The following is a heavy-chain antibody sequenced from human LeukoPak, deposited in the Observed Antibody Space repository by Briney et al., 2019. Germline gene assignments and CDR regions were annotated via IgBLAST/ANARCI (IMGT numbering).Heavy chain of an antibody. CDR2: VSSDSSLI. CDR1: GFTFSAYS. D-gene: IGHD3-3*02. CDR3: ARDLAWAFDF. V-gene: IGHV3-48*01. Sequence: GGSLRLSCAASGFTFSAYSMNWVRQAPGKGLEWLSYVSSDSSLIDYADSVKGRFTISRDNAKNSLYLQINSLRAEDAAVYYCARDLAWAFDFWGQGTMVTVSS. J-gene: IGHJ3*01.